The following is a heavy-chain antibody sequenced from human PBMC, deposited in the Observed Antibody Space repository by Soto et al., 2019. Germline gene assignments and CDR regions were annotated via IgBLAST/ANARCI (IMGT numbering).Heavy chain of an antibody. CDR2: IYYSGTT. V-gene: IGHV4-59*01. CDR3: SRAPSAYSRGYGMDV. J-gene: IGHJ6*02. D-gene: IGHD5-18*01. Sequence: TSETLSLTCTVSGGSISRYYWSWIRQSPGKGLEWIGYIYYSGTTNYNPSLRSRVTISVDTSNNQFSLRLTSVTAADTAVYYCSRAPSAYSRGYGMDVWGQGTTVTVSS. CDR1: GGSISRYY.